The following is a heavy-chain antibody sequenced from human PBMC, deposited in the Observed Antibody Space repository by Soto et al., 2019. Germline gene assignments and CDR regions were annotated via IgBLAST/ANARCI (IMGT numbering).Heavy chain of an antibody. D-gene: IGHD4-17*01. CDR2: IYYRGST. CDR1: GGSISSNNYY. J-gene: IGHJ4*02. V-gene: IGHV4-39*07. Sequence: PSETLSLTCTVSGGSISSNNYYWGWIRQPPGKGLEWIGSIYYRGSTYYNPSLKRRFSISVDTAKNQFSLKLSSVTAADTAVYYCARAQTTLTSYDYWGQGTLVTVSS. CDR3: ARAQTTLTSYDY.